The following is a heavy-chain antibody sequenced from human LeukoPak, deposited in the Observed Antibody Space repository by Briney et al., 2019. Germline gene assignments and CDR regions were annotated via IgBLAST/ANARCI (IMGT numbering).Heavy chain of an antibody. V-gene: IGHV4-59*08. CDR3: ARRGYSGYDFSGLDV. CDR1: GXSIYSYY. Sequence: SETLSLTCTVSGXSIYSYYGTWIRRPPGKRLEWIGNIYHSGSPNYNPSLKSRVTISIDTSRNQFSLKLTSVTAADTAVYYCARRGYSGYDFSGLDVWGQGTTVTVSS. D-gene: IGHD1-26*01. CDR2: IYHSGSP. J-gene: IGHJ6*02.